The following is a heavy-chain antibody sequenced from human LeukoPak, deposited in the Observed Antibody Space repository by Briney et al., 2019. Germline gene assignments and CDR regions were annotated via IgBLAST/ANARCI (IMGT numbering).Heavy chain of an antibody. J-gene: IGHJ4*02. CDR3: ARDLHSSSYRDY. V-gene: IGHV3-48*03. CDR1: GFTFSSYE. Sequence: GGSLRLSCAASGFTFSSYEMNWVRQAPGKGLEWVSYISSSGSTIYYADSVKGRFTISRDNAKNSLYLQMNSLRAEDTAVYYCARDLHSSSYRDYWGQGTLVTVSS. D-gene: IGHD6-6*01. CDR2: ISSSGSTI.